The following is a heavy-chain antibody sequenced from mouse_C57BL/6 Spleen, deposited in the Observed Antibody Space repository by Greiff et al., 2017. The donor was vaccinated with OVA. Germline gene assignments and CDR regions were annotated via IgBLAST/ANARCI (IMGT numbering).Heavy chain of an antibody. V-gene: IGHV7-3*01. CDR2: IRNKANGYTT. CDR3: ARSLRLYVMDY. J-gene: IGHJ4*01. CDR1: GFTFTDYY. Sequence: EVNLVESGGGLVQPGGSLILPCAASGFTFTDYYMSWVRQPPGKALEWLGFIRNKANGYTTEYSASVKGRITISRDNSQSILYLQMNALRAEDSATYYCARSLRLYVMDYWGQGTSVTVSS. D-gene: IGHD2-12*01.